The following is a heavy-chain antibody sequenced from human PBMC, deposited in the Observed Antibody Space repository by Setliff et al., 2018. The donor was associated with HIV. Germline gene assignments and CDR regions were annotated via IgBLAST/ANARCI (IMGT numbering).Heavy chain of an antibody. J-gene: IGHJ4*02. D-gene: IGHD2-21*01. Sequence: PSETLSLTCVVSDDSFSNYDWTWIRQSPGKALEWIGYISSSGTTTYNPSLRSRVTISIETSNTRFSLWLRSATAADTATYFCARLGRAIDDGGSSLRLDFWGQGMLGTSPQ. CDR3: ARLGRAIDDGGSSLRLDF. CDR2: ISSSGTT. CDR1: DDSFSNYD. V-gene: IGHV4-4*09.